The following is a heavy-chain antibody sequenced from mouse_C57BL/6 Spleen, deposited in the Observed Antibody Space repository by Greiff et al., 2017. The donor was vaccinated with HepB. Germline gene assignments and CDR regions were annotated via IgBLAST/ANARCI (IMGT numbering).Heavy chain of an antibody. V-gene: IGHV1-18*01. CDR1: RYTFTDYN. CDR2: INPNNGGT. J-gene: IGHJ4*01. Sequence: EVQLQQSGPELVKPGASVKIPCKASRYTFTDYNMDWVKQSHGKSLEWIGDINPNNGGTIYNQKFKGKATLTVDKSSSTAYMELRSLTSEDTAVYYCARELDYAMDYWGQGTSVTVSS. CDR3: ARELDYAMDY.